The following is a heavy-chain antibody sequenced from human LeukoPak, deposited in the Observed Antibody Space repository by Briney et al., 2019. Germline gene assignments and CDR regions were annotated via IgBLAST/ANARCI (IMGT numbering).Heavy chain of an antibody. CDR2: ISAYNGDT. D-gene: IGHD5-24*01. V-gene: IGHV1-18*01. Sequence: ASVKVSCKAPGYTFTSYGISWVRQAPGQGLEWMGWISAYNGDTNYAQKLQGRVTMTTDTSTSTAYMELRSLRSDDTAVYYCARGLQENLAWLTAFSAFDIWGPGTMVTVSS. J-gene: IGHJ3*02. CDR3: ARGLQENLAWLTAFSAFDI. CDR1: GYTFTSYG.